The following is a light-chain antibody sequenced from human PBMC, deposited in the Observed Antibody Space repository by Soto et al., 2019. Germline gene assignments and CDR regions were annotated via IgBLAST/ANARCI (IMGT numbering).Light chain of an antibody. CDR1: QSISTW. CDR3: QQYNSYSV. J-gene: IGKJ3*01. V-gene: IGKV1-5*03. CDR2: KAS. Sequence: DIQMTQSPSTLSASVGDTVIITCRASQSISTWLAWYQQKPVKAPKLLIYKASSLESGVPSRFSGSGSGTEFTLTISSLQPDDFATYYCQQYNSYSVFGTGTKVDIK.